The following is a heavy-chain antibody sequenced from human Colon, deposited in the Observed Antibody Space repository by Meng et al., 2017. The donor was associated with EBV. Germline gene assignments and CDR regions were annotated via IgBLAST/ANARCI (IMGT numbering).Heavy chain of an antibody. CDR1: GVSISSNSR. J-gene: IGHJ4*02. Sequence: QEWGPGPVNPSGTLSRTCGVSGVSISSNSRWTWVRQPPGKGLEWIGDIDDSGSTNYNPSLNSRISISLDKSKNHFSLKVNSVTAADTAVYYCARGKQDAWELLAYWGQGALVTVSS. CDR3: ARGKQDAWELLAY. V-gene: IGHV4-4*02. D-gene: IGHD1-26*01. CDR2: IDDSGST.